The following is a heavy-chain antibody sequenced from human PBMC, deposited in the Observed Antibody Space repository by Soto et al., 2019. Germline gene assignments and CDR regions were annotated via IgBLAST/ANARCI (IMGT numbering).Heavy chain of an antibody. Sequence: WESLKISCKGSGYSFTSYWIGWVRQIPGKGLEWMEIIYPGDSDTRYSPSFPGQVTISADKSISTAYLQWSSLKASDTAMYYCASGPSSSGYYQYFQHWGQGTLVTVS. J-gene: IGHJ1*01. CDR1: GYSFTSYW. D-gene: IGHD3-22*01. V-gene: IGHV5-51*01. CDR3: ASGPSSSGYYQYFQH. CDR2: IYPGDSDT.